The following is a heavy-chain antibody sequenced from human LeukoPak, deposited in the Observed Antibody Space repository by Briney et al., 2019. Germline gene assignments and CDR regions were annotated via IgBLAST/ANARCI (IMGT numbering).Heavy chain of an antibody. V-gene: IGHV4-30-4*01. CDR2: MYYSGST. D-gene: IGHD3-22*01. CDR3: ARPYYYDSRIDP. Sequence: PSETLSLTCTVSGGSISSGDYYWSWIRQPPGKGLEWIAYMYYSGSTHYNPSLKSRVTMSADTSKNQFSLKLSSVTAADTAVYYCARPYYYDSRIDPWGQGTLVTVSS. CDR1: GGSISSGDYY. J-gene: IGHJ5*02.